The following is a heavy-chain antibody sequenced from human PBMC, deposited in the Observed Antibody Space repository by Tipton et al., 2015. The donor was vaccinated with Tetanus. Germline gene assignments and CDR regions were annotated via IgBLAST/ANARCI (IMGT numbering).Heavy chain of an antibody. CDR1: GGSFSLYY. CDR3: ARGGRDAYNNPLGAFDV. D-gene: IGHD5-24*01. Sequence: TLSLTCTVSGGSFSLYYWNWVRQSPGKGLEWIGEISHSGSSSYSPSLKSRVTISVDTSKNQFSLRLRSVAAADTAVYYCARGGRDAYNNPLGAFDVWGRGTTVT. CDR2: ISHSGSS. J-gene: IGHJ3*01. V-gene: IGHV4-34*01.